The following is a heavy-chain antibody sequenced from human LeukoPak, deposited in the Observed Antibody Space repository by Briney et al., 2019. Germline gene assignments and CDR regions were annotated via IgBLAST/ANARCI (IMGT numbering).Heavy chain of an antibody. CDR3: ARDRYGSGSYCRF. Sequence: ASVKVSCKASGYTFTSYGINWARQAPGQGLEWMGWISVYNSNTNYAQNVQDRVTMTTDTSTSTAYMELRSLRSDDTAVYYCARDRYGSGSYCRFWGQGTLVTVSS. D-gene: IGHD3-10*01. CDR2: ISVYNSNT. J-gene: IGHJ4*02. V-gene: IGHV1-18*04. CDR1: GYTFTSYG.